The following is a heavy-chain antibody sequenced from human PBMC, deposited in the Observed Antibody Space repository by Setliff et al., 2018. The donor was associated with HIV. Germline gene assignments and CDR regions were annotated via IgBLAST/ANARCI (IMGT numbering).Heavy chain of an antibody. J-gene: IGHJ3*01. D-gene: IGHD2-2*01. CDR2: IYHNGFA. CDR3: ARHICGTTACYAVDV. V-gene: IGHV4-59*11. CDR1: GDSITGRW. Sequence: SETPSLTCTVSGDSITGRWLSWIRQPPGKGLEWTGNIYHNGFANYNPSLKSRLTISVDTSKNQVSLTLSSVTPADTAVYYCARHICGTTACYAVDVWGPGTMVTVSS.